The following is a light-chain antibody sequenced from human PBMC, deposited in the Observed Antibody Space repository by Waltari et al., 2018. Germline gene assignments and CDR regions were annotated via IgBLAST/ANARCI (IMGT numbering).Light chain of an antibody. CDR1: SLRRYY. Sequence: SSELTQDPTVSVALGQTARITCQGDSLRRYYPSWYQQRPGQAPILVFYGQSSRPSGIPDRFSGSISGNTASLTITGAQAEDEADYYCHSRDSSSTRFFGGGTRLTV. CDR2: GQS. J-gene: IGLJ2*01. V-gene: IGLV3-19*01. CDR3: HSRDSSSTRF.